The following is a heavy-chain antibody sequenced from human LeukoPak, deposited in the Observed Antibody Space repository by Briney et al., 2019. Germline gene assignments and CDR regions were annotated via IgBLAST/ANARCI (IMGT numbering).Heavy chain of an antibody. Sequence: ASVKVSCKVSGYTLTELSMHWVRQAPGKGLEWMGGFDPEDGETIYAQKFQGRVTMTEDTSADTAYMELSSLRSEDTAVYYCATEAMVRGVLFSFDYWGQGTLVTVSS. CDR1: GYTLTELS. V-gene: IGHV1-24*01. D-gene: IGHD3-10*01. CDR3: ATEAMVRGVLFSFDY. CDR2: FDPEDGET. J-gene: IGHJ4*02.